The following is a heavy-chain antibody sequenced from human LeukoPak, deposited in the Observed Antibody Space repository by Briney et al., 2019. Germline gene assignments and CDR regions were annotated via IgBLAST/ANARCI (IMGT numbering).Heavy chain of an antibody. V-gene: IGHV3-74*01. CDR3: ARGSSGWADY. J-gene: IGHJ4*02. CDR1: GFTFSSYW. D-gene: IGHD6-19*01. CDR2: IYSDGSST. Sequence: PLGSPRVSCAASGFTFSSYWMHWVRQAPGKGLVWVSRIYSDGSSTSNADSVKGRFTISRDNAKNTLYLQMNSLRAEDTAVYYCARGSSGWADYWGQGTLVTVSS.